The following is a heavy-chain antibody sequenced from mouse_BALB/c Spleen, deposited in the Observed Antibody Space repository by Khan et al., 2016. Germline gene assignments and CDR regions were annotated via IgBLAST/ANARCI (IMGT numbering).Heavy chain of an antibody. CDR3: ARMARTIN. V-gene: IGHV5-6-3*01. J-gene: IGHJ2*01. Sequence: EVELGESGGGLVQPGGSLKLSCAASGFTFSSYGMSWVRQTPDKRLELVATINSNGGSTYYPASVKGRFTISRDNAKKTLYLQMSSRKSEDTARYYCARMARTINWGQGTTLTVSS. CDR2: INSNGGST. CDR1: GFTFSSYG.